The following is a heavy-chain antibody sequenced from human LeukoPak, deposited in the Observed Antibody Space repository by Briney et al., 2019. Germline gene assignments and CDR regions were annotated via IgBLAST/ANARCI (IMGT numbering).Heavy chain of an antibody. J-gene: IGHJ4*02. CDR3: ARGDYDSSGYYYPPDY. D-gene: IGHD3-22*01. CDR2: IIPIFGTA. Sequence: SVKVSCKASGGTFSSYAISWVRQAPGQGLEWMGGIIPIFGTANYAQKFQGRVTMTRDESTSRAYMELSSLRSEDTAVYYCARGDYDSSGYYYPPDYWGQGTLVTVSS. CDR1: GGTFSSYA. V-gene: IGHV1-69*05.